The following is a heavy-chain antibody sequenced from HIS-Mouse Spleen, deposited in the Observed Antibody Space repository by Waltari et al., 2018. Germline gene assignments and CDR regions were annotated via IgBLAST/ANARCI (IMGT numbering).Heavy chain of an antibody. J-gene: IGHJ4*02. CDR2: ISGSGGST. Sequence: EVQLLESGGGLVQPGGSLRLSCAASGFTFSSYAMSWVRQAPGKGLEWVSAISGSGGSTYYADSVKGRFTISRDNSKNTQYLQMNSLRAEDTAVYYCAKDRVRSGSYLRHFDYWGQGTLVTVSS. CDR3: AKDRVRSGSYLRHFDY. V-gene: IGHV3-23*01. D-gene: IGHD1-26*01. CDR1: GFTFSSYA.